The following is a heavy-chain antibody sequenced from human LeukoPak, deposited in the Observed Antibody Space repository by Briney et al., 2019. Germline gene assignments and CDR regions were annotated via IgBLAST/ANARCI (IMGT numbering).Heavy chain of an antibody. Sequence: SETLSLTCTVSGGSISSYYWSWIRQPPGKGLEWIGYIYYSGSTNYNPSLKSRVTISVDTSKNQFSLKLSSVTAADTAVYYCARDNRGYCSSTSCYPNWLDPWGQGTLVTVSS. CDR2: IYYSGST. CDR1: GGSISSYY. V-gene: IGHV4-59*01. J-gene: IGHJ5*02. D-gene: IGHD2-2*01. CDR3: ARDNRGYCSSTSCYPNWLDP.